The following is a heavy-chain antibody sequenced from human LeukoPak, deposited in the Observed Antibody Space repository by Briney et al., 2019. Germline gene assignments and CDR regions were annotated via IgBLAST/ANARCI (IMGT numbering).Heavy chain of an antibody. V-gene: IGHV4-39*07. Sequence: SETLSLTCTVSGGSISSSSYYWGWIRQPPGKGLEWIGSIYYSGSTYYNPSLKSRVTISVDTSKSQFSLKLSSVTAADTAVYYCAKDHEYSSSWTYFGLDYWGQGTLVTVSS. CDR3: AKDHEYSSSWTYFGLDY. CDR1: GGSISSSSYY. J-gene: IGHJ4*02. D-gene: IGHD6-13*01. CDR2: IYYSGST.